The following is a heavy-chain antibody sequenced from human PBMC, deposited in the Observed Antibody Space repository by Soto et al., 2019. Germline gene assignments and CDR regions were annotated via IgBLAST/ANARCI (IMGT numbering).Heavy chain of an antibody. D-gene: IGHD1-26*01. Sequence: SSETLSLTCTVSGGSISSSSYYWGWIRQPPGKGLEWIGTIYYSGSTYYNPSLKSRVTISVDTSKNQISLNLTSVTAADTAVFYCARHVGPLRGPPFFDSWGRGTLVTVSS. J-gene: IGHJ4*02. CDR3: ARHVGPLRGPPFFDS. CDR1: GGSISSSSYY. CDR2: IYYSGST. V-gene: IGHV4-39*01.